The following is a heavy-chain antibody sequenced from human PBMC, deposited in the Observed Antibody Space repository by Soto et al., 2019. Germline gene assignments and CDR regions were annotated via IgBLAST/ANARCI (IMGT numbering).Heavy chain of an antibody. J-gene: IGHJ6*02. CDR1: GDSVSSNSAS. Sequence: PSQTLSLTCAISGDSVSSNSASWNWIRQSPSRGLEWLGRTYYRSKWYTDYAVSVKSRITIKPDTSKNQFSLQLSSVTPEDTAVYYCARVISRYYGMDVWGQGTTVTVSS. CDR3: ARVISRYYGMDV. V-gene: IGHV6-1*01. CDR2: TYYRSKWYT.